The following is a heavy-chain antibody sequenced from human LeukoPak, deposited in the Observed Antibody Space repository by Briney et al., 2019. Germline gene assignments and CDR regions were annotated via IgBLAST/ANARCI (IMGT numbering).Heavy chain of an antibody. J-gene: IGHJ6*03. CDR3: ARTYYYYMDV. CDR2: ISSSGSTI. CDR1: GFTFSSYG. Sequence: PGGSLRLSCAASGFTFSSYGMHWVRQAPGKGLEWVSYISSSGSTIYYADSVKGRFTISRDNAKNSLYLQMNSLRAEDTAVYYCARTYYYYMDVWGKGTTVTISS. V-gene: IGHV3-48*04.